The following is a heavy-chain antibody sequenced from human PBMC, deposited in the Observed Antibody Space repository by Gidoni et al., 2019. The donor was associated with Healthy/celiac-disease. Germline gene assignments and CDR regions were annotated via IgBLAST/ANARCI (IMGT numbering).Heavy chain of an antibody. Sequence: EVQLVESGGGLVQPGGSLRLSCAASGFSFSSYWMSWVGQSPGKGLEWVSNRKQDGSEKYYVDSVKGRFTISRDNAKNSLYLQMNSLRAEDTAVYYCARGCSGGSCYPHFDYWGQGTLVTVSS. V-gene: IGHV3-7*04. J-gene: IGHJ4*02. D-gene: IGHD2-15*01. CDR3: ARGCSGGSCYPHFDY. CDR1: GFSFSSYW. CDR2: RKQDGSEK.